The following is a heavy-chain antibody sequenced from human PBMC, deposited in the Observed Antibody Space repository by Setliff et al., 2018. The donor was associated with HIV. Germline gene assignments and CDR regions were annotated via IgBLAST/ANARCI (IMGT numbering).Heavy chain of an antibody. CDR1: GGSISSHY. D-gene: IGHD3-10*01. J-gene: IGHJ4*01. V-gene: IGHV4-59*11. CDR3: ARGRGVIKEKPFDY. Sequence: SETLSLTCTVSGGSISSHYWSWIRLPPLKGLEWIGYIYYSGSTNYNPSLKSRVTISVDTSKNQFSLKLSSVTAADTAVYYCARGRGVIKEKPFDYWGHGTLVTVTS. CDR2: IYYSGST.